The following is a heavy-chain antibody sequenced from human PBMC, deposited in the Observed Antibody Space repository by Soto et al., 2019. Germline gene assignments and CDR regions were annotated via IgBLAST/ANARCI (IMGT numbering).Heavy chain of an antibody. D-gene: IGHD6-6*01. CDR1: GGTFSSYA. Sequence: QVQLVQSGAEVKKPGSSVKVSCKASGGTFSSYAISWVRQAPGQGLEWMGGIIPIFGTANYEQKFQGRVTITADKSTSTAYMELSSLRSEDTAVYYCARESSEYRSSSRDYYYGMDVWGQGTTVTVSS. V-gene: IGHV1-69*06. J-gene: IGHJ6*02. CDR3: ARESSEYRSSSRDYYYGMDV. CDR2: IIPIFGTA.